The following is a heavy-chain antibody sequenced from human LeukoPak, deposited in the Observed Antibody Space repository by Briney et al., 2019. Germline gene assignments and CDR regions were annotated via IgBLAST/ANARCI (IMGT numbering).Heavy chain of an antibody. Sequence: GGSLRLSCAASGFTFSNFGMHWVRQAPGKGLEWVAVISYDGSNKHYADSVQGRFSISRDNYKNTLYLQMNSLRVKDTAVYYCAKGWNTVDYWGQGTLVTVSS. CDR3: AKGWNTVDY. J-gene: IGHJ4*02. CDR2: ISYDGSNK. V-gene: IGHV3-30*18. D-gene: IGHD4-17*01. CDR1: GFTFSNFG.